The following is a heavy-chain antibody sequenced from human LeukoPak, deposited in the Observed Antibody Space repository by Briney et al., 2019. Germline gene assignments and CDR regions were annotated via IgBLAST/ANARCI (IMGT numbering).Heavy chain of an antibody. CDR1: GGSISSYY. Sequence: SETLSLTCTVSGGSISSYYWSWIRQPPGKGLEWIGYIYYSGSTNYNPSLKSRVTISVDTSKNQFSLKLSSVTAADTAVYHCARVGYYYDSSGFYDYWGQGTLVTVSS. CDR3: ARVGYYYDSSGFYDY. V-gene: IGHV4-59*01. D-gene: IGHD3-22*01. CDR2: IYYSGST. J-gene: IGHJ4*02.